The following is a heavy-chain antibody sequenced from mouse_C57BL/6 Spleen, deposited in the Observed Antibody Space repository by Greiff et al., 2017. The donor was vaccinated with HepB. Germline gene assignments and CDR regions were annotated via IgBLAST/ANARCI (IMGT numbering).Heavy chain of an antibody. CDR2: IYPRSGNT. V-gene: IGHV1-81*01. CDR3: ARGGFITTVVAADYYAMDY. CDR1: GYTFTSYG. D-gene: IGHD1-1*01. Sequence: VQLQQSGAELARPGASVKLSCKASGYTFTSYGISWVKQRTGQGLEWIGEIYPRSGNTYYNEKFKGKATLTADKSSSTAYMELRSLTSEDSAVYFCARGGFITTVVAADYYAMDYWGQGTSVTVSS. J-gene: IGHJ4*01.